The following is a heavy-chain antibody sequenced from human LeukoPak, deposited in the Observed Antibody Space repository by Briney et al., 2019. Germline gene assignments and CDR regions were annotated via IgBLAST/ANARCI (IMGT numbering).Heavy chain of an antibody. CDR3: AKGPNYFDS. CDR2: MNSDGSAT. V-gene: IGHV3-74*01. CDR1: GFISSNYW. Sequence: PGGSLRLSCAASGFISSNYWMHWVRQAPGKGLGWVTRMNSDGSATYYADSVQGRFTISRDNAKNTLYLQMNSLRAEDTAMYFCAKGPNYFDSWGQGTLVTVSS. J-gene: IGHJ4*02.